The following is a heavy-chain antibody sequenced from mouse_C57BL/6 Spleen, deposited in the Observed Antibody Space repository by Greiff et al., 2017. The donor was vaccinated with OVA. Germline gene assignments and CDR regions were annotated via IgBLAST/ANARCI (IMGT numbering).Heavy chain of an antibody. J-gene: IGHJ4*01. CDR3: ARDYGSVGAMDY. Sequence: VKLMESGPELVKPGASVKISCKASGYSFTCYYIHWVKQRPGQGLEWIGWIYPGSGNTKYNEKFKGKATLTADTSSSTAYMQLSSLTSEDTAVYDCARDYGSVGAMDYWGQGTSVTVSS. D-gene: IGHD1-1*01. CDR2: IYPGSGNT. V-gene: IGHV1-66*01. CDR1: GYSFTCYY.